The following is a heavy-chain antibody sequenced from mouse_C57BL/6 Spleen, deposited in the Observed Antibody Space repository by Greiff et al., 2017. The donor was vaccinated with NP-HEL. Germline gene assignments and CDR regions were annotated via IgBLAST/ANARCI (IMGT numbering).Heavy chain of an antibody. CDR3: TSNTRTAVVATRTY. CDR1: GFNIKDYY. CDR2: IDPENGDT. J-gene: IGHJ3*01. Sequence: VQLQQSGAELVRPGASVKLSCTASGFNIKDYYMHWVKQRPEQGLEWIGWIDPENGDTEYASKFQGKATITADTSSNTAYMQLSSLTSEDTAVYYCTSNTRTAVVATRTYWGQGTLVTVSA. V-gene: IGHV14-4*01. D-gene: IGHD1-1*01.